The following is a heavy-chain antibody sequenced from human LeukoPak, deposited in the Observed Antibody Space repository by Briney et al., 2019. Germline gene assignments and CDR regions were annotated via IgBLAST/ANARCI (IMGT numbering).Heavy chain of an antibody. V-gene: IGHV4-39*01. CDR2: LYYSGST. Sequence: PSETLSLTCTVSGGSISSSSYYWGWVRPPPGKGLEWIGSLYYSGSTYYNPSLKSRVTISVDTSKNQFSLKLSSVTAADTAVYYRARQTAYCGGDCYSEDMGVWGKGTTVTVSS. CDR1: GGSISSSSYY. J-gene: IGHJ6*03. D-gene: IGHD2-21*02. CDR3: ARQTAYCGGDCYSEDMGV.